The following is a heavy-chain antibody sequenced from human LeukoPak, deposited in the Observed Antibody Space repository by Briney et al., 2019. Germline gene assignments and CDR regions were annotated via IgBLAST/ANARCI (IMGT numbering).Heavy chain of an antibody. CDR2: IYYSGST. CDR3: AREQYDILTGHDASDI. CDR1: GGSISSYY. J-gene: IGHJ3*02. V-gene: IGHV4-59*01. Sequence: PSETLSLTCTVSGGSISSYYWSWIRQPPGKGLEWIGYIYYSGSTNYNPSLKSRVTISVDTSKNQFSLKLSSVTAADTAVYYCAREQYDILTGHDASDIWGQGTMVTVSS. D-gene: IGHD3-9*01.